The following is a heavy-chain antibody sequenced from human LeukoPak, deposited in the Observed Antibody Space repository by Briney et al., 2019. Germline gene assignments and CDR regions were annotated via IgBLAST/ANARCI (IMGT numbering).Heavy chain of an antibody. J-gene: IGHJ4*02. CDR2: IYPNSGAT. Sequence: ASVKVSCKASGGTFSSYAISWVRQAPGQGLEWMGYIYPNSGATKYAQKFQGRVTMTRDTSISTAYMELSGLRSDDTAVYYCGTLLSNGPFDYWGQGSLVTVSS. CDR1: GGTFSSYA. V-gene: IGHV1-2*02. CDR3: GTLLSNGPFDY.